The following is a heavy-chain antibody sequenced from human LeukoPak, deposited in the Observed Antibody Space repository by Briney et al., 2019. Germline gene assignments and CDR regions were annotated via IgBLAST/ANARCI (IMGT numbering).Heavy chain of an antibody. CDR2: IIPIFGTA. Sequence: SVKVSCKASGGTFSSYAISWVRQAPGQGLEWMGGIIPIFGTANYAQKFLGRVTITADESTSTAYMELSSLRSEDTAVYYCARGPLDYDILTGPYGMDVWGKGTTVTVSS. D-gene: IGHD3-9*01. CDR3: ARGPLDYDILTGPYGMDV. V-gene: IGHV1-69*01. J-gene: IGHJ6*04. CDR1: GGTFSSYA.